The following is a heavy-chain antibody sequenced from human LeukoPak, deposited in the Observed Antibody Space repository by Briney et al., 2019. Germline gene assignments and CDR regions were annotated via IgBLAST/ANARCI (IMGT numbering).Heavy chain of an antibody. CDR2: IYYSGST. CDR1: GGSISSSSYY. Sequence: SEALSLTCTVSGGSISSSSYYWGWIRQPPGKGLEWLGSIYYSGSTYYNPSLKSRVTISVDTSKNQFSLKVSSVTAADTAVYYCARLGGNQVLYYFDYWGQGTLVTVSS. CDR3: ARLGGNQVLYYFDY. D-gene: IGHD1-14*01. J-gene: IGHJ4*02. V-gene: IGHV4-39*01.